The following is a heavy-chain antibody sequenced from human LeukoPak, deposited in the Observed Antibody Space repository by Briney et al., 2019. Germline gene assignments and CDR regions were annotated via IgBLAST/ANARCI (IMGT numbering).Heavy chain of an antibody. CDR2: ISDNGGKT. J-gene: IGHJ4*02. CDR1: GFTFSILD. CDR3: ARLSSGWEFFDY. D-gene: IGHD6-19*01. Sequence: PGGSLRLSCAASGFTFSILDMSWVRQAPGKGLEWVSAISDNGGKTYNTDSVKGRFTISRDNSKNMLYVQMNNLRVEDTAVYYCARLSSGWEFFDYWGQGTLVTVSS. V-gene: IGHV3-23*01.